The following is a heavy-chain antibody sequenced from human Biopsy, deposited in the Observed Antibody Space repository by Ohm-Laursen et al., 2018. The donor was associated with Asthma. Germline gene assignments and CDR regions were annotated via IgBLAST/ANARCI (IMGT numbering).Heavy chain of an antibody. D-gene: IGHD6-19*01. V-gene: IGHV4-31*03. J-gene: IGHJ4*02. Sequence: SQTLSFTCTVSGDSITSGGCCWNWIRQHPGKGLEWIGYIHHSGTSYFNPSLKSRVSFSRDTSKSQFSLRLSSVTAADTAMYYCARIPRRSGPYLVDYWGQGTLVTVSS. CDR1: GDSITSGGCC. CDR3: ARIPRRSGPYLVDY. CDR2: IHHSGTS.